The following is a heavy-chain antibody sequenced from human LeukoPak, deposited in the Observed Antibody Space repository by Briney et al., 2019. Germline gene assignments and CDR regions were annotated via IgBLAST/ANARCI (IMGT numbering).Heavy chain of an antibody. CDR2: IRYDVYYQ. J-gene: IGHJ6*03. Sequence: GGSLRLSCAASGFIFSAYGMHWVRQAPGKGLEWVAFIRYDVYYQHYADSVKGRFTISRDNSKNTVYVQMNSLRGEDTAVYYCAKDIGSNYYYYMDVWGKGTTVTISS. V-gene: IGHV3-30*02. CDR3: AKDIGSNYYYYMDV. D-gene: IGHD2-15*01. CDR1: GFIFSAYG.